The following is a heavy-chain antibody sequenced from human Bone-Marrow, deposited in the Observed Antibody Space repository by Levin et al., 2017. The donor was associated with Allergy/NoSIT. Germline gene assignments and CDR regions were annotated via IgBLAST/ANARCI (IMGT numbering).Heavy chain of an antibody. D-gene: IGHD3-10*01. J-gene: IGHJ4*02. CDR2: IFYSGNT. V-gene: IGHV4-39*07. CDR1: GDSISSSSYY. Sequence: SSETLSLTCSVSGDSISSSSYYWGWIRQPPGKGLEWIGTIFYSGNTYYNPSLKSRVTLSVDTSKNQFSLKLASVTAADTAVYYCAREDASGSFVDYWGQGTLVTVSS. CDR3: AREDASGSFVDY.